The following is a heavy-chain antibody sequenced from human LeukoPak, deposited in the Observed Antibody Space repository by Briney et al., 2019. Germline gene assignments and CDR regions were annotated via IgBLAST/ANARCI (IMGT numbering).Heavy chain of an antibody. V-gene: IGHV1-69*05. CDR3: ARDSNSGSYFGYNWFDP. D-gene: IGHD1-26*01. Sequence: AASVKVSCKASGGTFSSYAISWVRQAPGQGLEWMGRIIPISGTANYAQKFQGRVTITTDESTSTAYMELSSLRSEDTAVYYCARDSNSGSYFGYNWFDPWGQGTLVTVSS. J-gene: IGHJ5*02. CDR2: IIPISGTA. CDR1: GGTFSSYA.